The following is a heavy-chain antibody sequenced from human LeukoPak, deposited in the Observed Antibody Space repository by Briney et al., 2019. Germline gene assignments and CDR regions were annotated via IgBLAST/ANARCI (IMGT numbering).Heavy chain of an antibody. J-gene: IGHJ6*02. D-gene: IGHD3-9*01. CDR3: ARAGDYDILTDLYYYYYGMDV. CDR2: ISYDGSNK. CDR1: GFTFRSYA. Sequence: GGSLRLSCAASGFTFRSYAMHWVRQAPGKGLEWVAVISYDGSNKYYADSVKGRFTISRDNSKNTLYLQMNSLRAEDTAVYYCARAGDYDILTDLYYYYYGMDVWGQGTTVTVSS. V-gene: IGHV3-30-3*01.